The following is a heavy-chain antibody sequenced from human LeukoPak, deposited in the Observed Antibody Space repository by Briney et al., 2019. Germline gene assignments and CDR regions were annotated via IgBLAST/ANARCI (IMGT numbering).Heavy chain of an antibody. CDR3: ARVGLRFLEWLFLDY. D-gene: IGHD3-3*01. CDR2: IWYDGSNK. CDR1: GFTFSSYG. V-gene: IGHV3-33*01. Sequence: GRSLRLSCAASGFTFSSYGMHWVRQAPGKGLEWVEVIWYDGSNKYYADSVKGRFTISRDNSKNTLYLQMNSLRAEDTAVYYCARVGLRFLEWLFLDYWGQGTLVTVSS. J-gene: IGHJ4*02.